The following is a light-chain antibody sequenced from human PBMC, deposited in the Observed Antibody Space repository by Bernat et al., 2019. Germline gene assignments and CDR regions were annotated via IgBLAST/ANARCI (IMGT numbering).Light chain of an antibody. CDR2: KAS. J-gene: IGKJ4*01. CDR1: QSISSW. V-gene: IGKV1-5*03. Sequence: DIQMTQSPSTLSASVGDRVTITCRASQSISSWLAWYQQKPGKAPKVLLYKASDLESGVPSRFSGSRSGTEFNLTISSLQPDDFATYYCQHYYSYPLTFGGGTKVEI. CDR3: QHYYSYPLT.